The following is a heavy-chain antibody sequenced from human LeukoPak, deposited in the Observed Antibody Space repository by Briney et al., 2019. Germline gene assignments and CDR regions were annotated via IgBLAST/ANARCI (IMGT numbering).Heavy chain of an antibody. D-gene: IGHD6-19*01. CDR3: ARAHTSGWF. J-gene: IGHJ4*02. CDR1: GYTFTDYF. V-gene: IGHV1-2*02. Sequence: GASVKVSCKASGYTFTDYFLHWERQAPGQGLEWMGWINPNAGGTNYAQKFQGRVTMTWDTSVTTVYMELSSLRSDDTAVYYCARAHTSGWFWGPGTLVTVSS. CDR2: INPNAGGT.